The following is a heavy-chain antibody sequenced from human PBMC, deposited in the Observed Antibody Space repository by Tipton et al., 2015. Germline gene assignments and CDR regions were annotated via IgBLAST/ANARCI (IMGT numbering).Heavy chain of an antibody. D-gene: IGHD3-3*01. V-gene: IGHV4-38-2*02. CDR1: AYSISSDYY. CDR3: ARESLNTIFGVVLDYGMDV. CDR2: ISHSGNT. J-gene: IGHJ6*02. Sequence: TLSLTCAVSAYSISSDYYWGWIRQPPGKGLEWIGSISHSGNTYYNPSLKSRVTISIDRFKNQFSLRLSSVTAADTAVYYCARESLNTIFGVVLDYGMDVWGQGTTVTVSS.